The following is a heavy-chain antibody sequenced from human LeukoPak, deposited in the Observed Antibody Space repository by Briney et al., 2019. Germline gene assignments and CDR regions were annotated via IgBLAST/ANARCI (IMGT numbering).Heavy chain of an antibody. D-gene: IGHD4-17*01. J-gene: IGHJ1*01. V-gene: IGHV3-23*01. CDR3: AKDVPFYGDSEAEYFQH. CDR2: ISGSGGST. Sequence: GGSLRLSCAASGFTFSSYAMSWVRQAPGKGLEWVSAISGSGGSTYYADSVKGRFIISRDNSKNTLYLQMNSLRAEDTAVYYCAKDVPFYGDSEAEYFQHWGQGTLVTVSS. CDR1: GFTFSSYA.